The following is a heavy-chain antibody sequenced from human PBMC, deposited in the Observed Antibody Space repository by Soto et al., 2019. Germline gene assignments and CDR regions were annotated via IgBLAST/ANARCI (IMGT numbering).Heavy chain of an antibody. CDR3: AKHRGPLGYSYGSGGMDV. D-gene: IGHD5-18*01. J-gene: IGHJ6*02. V-gene: IGHV3-23*01. CDR2: ISGSGGST. CDR1: GFTFSSYA. Sequence: AGGSLRLSCAASGFTFSSYAMSWVRQAPGKGLEWVSAISGSGGSTYYADSVKGRFTISRDNSKNTLYLQMNSLRAEDTAVYYFAKHRGPLGYSYGSGGMDVWGQGTTVTAS.